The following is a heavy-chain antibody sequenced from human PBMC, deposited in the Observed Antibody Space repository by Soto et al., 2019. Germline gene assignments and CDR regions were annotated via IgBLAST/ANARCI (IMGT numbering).Heavy chain of an antibody. CDR3: ATDPGGGGY. CDR2: IYSGGYT. D-gene: IGHD3-10*01. Sequence: EVQLVESGGGLIQPGGSLRLSCAVSGFTVSNNYMSWVRQAPGKGLEGVSVIYSGGYTAYGDSVKGRFTISRDNSKNTLFLKMNPPRPHHTAVFYWATDPGGGGYWGQGTLVTVSS. CDR1: GFTVSNNY. V-gene: IGHV3-53*01. J-gene: IGHJ4*02.